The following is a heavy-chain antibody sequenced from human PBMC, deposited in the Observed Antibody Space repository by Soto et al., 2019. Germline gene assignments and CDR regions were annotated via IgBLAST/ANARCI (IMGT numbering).Heavy chain of an antibody. CDR2: IYPGDSDT. J-gene: IGHJ5*02. CDR1: GYSFTSYW. V-gene: IGHV5-51*01. CDR3: ARGGDRTYYDILTGPNWFDP. D-gene: IGHD3-9*01. Sequence: LGESLKISCKGSGYSFTSYWIGWVRQMPGKGLEWMGIIYPGDSDTRYSPSFQGQVTISADKSISTAYLQWSSLKASDTAMYYCARGGDRTYYDILTGPNWFDPWGQGTLVTVSS.